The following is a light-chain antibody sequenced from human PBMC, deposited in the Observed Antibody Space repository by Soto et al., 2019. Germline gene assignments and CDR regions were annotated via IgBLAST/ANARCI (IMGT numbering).Light chain of an antibody. J-gene: IGKJ1*01. CDR2: KAS. Sequence: DIPLTHSLSTLSASLLGRVNMXWRASQTISSWLAWYQQKPGKAPKLLIYKASTLKSGVPSRFSGSGSGTEFTLTISSLQPDDFATYYCQHYNSYSEAFGQGTKVDNK. V-gene: IGKV1-5*03. CDR3: QHYNSYSEA. CDR1: QTISSW.